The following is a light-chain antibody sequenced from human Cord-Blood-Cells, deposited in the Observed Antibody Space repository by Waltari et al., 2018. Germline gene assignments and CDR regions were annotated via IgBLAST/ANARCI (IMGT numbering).Light chain of an antibody. V-gene: IGKV2-30*02. Sequence: DVVMTQSPLSLPVTLGQPASISCRSSQSLVHSDGNTYLNWFQQRPGQSPRRLIYKVSNRDSGVPVRFSGSGSGTDFTLKISRVEAEDVGVYYCMQGTHWPPFGGGTKVEIK. J-gene: IGKJ4*01. CDR1: QSLVHSDGNTY. CDR3: MQGTHWPP. CDR2: KVS.